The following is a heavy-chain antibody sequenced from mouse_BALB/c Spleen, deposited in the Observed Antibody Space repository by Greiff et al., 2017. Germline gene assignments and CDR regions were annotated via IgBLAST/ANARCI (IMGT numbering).Heavy chain of an antibody. CDR3: ARGRKGDAMDY. CDR1: GYTFTDYA. Sequence: VKLVESGAELVRPGVSVKISCKGSGYTFTDYAMHWVKQSHAKSLEWIGVISTYYGDASYNQKFKGKATMTVDKSSSTAYMELARLTSEDSAIYYCARGRKGDAMDYWGQGTSVTVSS. J-gene: IGHJ4*01. V-gene: IGHV1S137*01. CDR2: ISTYYGDA.